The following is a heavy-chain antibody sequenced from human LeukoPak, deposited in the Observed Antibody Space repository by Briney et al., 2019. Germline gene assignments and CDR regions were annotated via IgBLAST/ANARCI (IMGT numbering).Heavy chain of an antibody. CDR3: TAVTTGAFDI. CDR2: MNPNSGSS. V-gene: IGHV1-8*01. Sequence: ASVKVSCKASGYTFTTYDINWVRQATGQGLEWMGWMNPNSGSSGYAQKFPGRIIMTSDTSIRTAYLELSSLTSEDTAVSYCTAVTTGAFDIWGQGTMVTVSS. J-gene: IGHJ3*02. CDR1: GYTFTTYD. D-gene: IGHD4-17*01.